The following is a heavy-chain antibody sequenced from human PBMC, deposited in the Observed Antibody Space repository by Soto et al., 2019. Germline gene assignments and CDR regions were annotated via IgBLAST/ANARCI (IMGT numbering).Heavy chain of an antibody. CDR1: GFTFTSSA. V-gene: IGHV1-58*01. J-gene: IGHJ3*02. D-gene: IGHD3-22*01. CDR3: AAGYYYDSSGYLDAFDI. Sequence: GASVKVSCKASGFTFTSSAVQWVRQARGQRLEWIGWIVVGSGNTNYAQKFQERVTITRDMSTSTAYMELSSLRSEDTAVYYCAAGYYYDSSGYLDAFDIWGQGTIVTVSS. CDR2: IVVGSGNT.